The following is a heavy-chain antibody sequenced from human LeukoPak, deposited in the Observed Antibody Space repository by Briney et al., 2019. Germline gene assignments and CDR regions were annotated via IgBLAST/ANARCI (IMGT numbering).Heavy chain of an antibody. V-gene: IGHV4-59*01. CDR1: GGSISSYY. J-gene: IGHJ6*03. CDR3: ARRVRYFDWLPTYYMDV. D-gene: IGHD3-9*01. Sequence: SETLSLTCTVSGGSISSYYWSWIRQPPGKGLEWIGYIYYSGSTNYNPSLKSRVTISVDTSKNQFSLKLSSVTAADTAVYYCARRVRYFDWLPTYYMDVWGKGTTVTVSS. CDR2: IYYSGST.